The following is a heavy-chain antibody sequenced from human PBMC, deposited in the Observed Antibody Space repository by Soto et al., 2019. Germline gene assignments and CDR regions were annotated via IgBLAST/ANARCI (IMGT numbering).Heavy chain of an antibody. CDR2: ISYDGSNK. CDR3: ARVPGYSYGLPDY. CDR1: GFTFSSYA. V-gene: IGHV3-30-3*01. J-gene: IGHJ4*02. D-gene: IGHD5-18*01. Sequence: GGSLRLSCAASGFTFSSYATHWVRPAPGKGLEWVAVISYDGSNKYYADSVKGRFTISRDNSKNTLYLQMNSLRAEDTAVYYCARVPGYSYGLPDYWGQGTLVTVSS.